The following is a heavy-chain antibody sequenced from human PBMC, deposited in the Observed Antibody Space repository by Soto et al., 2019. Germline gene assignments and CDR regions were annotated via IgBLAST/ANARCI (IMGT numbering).Heavy chain of an antibody. V-gene: IGHV4-39*01. CDR1: GGSISSSSYY. CDR2: IYYSGST. CDR3: ASPSPRYCSGGSCFEFPDAFDI. Sequence: QLQLQESGPGLVKPSETLSLTCTVSGGSISSSSYYWGWIRQPPGKGLEWIGSIYYSGSTYYNPSRKSRVTISVDTSKNQFSLKLSSVTAADTAVYYCASPSPRYCSGGSCFEFPDAFDIWGQGTMVTVSS. J-gene: IGHJ3*02. D-gene: IGHD2-15*01.